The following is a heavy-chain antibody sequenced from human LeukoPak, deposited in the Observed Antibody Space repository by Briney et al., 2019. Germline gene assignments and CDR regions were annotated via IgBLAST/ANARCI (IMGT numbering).Heavy chain of an antibody. V-gene: IGHV4-34*01. J-gene: IGHJ5*02. Sequence: SETLSLTCAVYGGSYSGYYWSWIRQPPGKGLEWIGEINHSGSTNYNPSLKSRVTISVDTSKNQFSLKLSSVTAADTAVYYCASWTGIAAAGTGWFDPWGQGTLVTVSS. D-gene: IGHD6-13*01. CDR1: GGSYSGYY. CDR3: ASWTGIAAAGTGWFDP. CDR2: INHSGST.